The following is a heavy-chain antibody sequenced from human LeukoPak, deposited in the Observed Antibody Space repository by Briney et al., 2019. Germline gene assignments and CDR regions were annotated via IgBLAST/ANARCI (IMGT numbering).Heavy chain of an antibody. CDR2: IYYSGST. Sequence: SQTLSLTCTVSGGSISSGDYYWSWIRQPPGKGLEWIGYIYYSGSTYYNPSLKSRVTISVDTSKNQFSLKLSSVTAADTAVYYCARIRATDHYYFDYWGQGTLVTVSS. CDR1: GGSISSGDYY. D-gene: IGHD5-12*01. V-gene: IGHV4-30-4*01. CDR3: ARIRATDHYYFDY. J-gene: IGHJ4*02.